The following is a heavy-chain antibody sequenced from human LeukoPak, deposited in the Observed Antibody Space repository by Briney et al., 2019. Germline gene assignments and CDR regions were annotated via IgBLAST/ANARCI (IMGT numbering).Heavy chain of an antibody. J-gene: IGHJ4*02. CDR2: ISSSGSTI. CDR1: GFTFSDYY. D-gene: IGHD3-9*01. V-gene: IGHV3-11*01. CDR3: ARGRTYYDILTGYKPYFDY. Sequence: GGSLRLSCAASGFTFSDYYMSWIRQAPGKGLEWVSYISSSGSTIYYADSVKGRFTISRDNAKNSLYLQMNSLRAEDTAVYYCARGRTYYDILTGYKPYFDYWGQGTLVTVSS.